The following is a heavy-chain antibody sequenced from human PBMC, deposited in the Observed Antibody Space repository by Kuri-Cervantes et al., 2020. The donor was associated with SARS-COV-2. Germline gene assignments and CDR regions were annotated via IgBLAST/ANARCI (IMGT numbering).Heavy chain of an antibody. V-gene: IGHV4-34*01. CDR2: IYYSGST. D-gene: IGHD3-3*01. CDR3: ARLGDYDFWSGFDY. Sequence: SETLSLTCAVYGGSFSGYDWSWIRQPPGKGLEWIGSIYYSGSTYYNPSLKSRVTISVDTSKNQFSLKLSSVTAADTAVYYCARLGDYDFWSGFDYWGQGTLVTVSS. CDR1: GGSFSGYD. J-gene: IGHJ4*02.